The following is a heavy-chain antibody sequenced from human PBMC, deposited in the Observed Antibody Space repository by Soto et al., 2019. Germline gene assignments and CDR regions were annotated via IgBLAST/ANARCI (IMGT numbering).Heavy chain of an antibody. CDR2: IWYDGSGQ. V-gene: IGHV3-33*03. CDR1: GFTFSNYG. Sequence: QVQLVESGGGLVQPGRSLRLSCVVSGFTFSNYGMHWVRQAPGKGLEWVADIWYDGSGQRYAGSVQGRFTISRDNSKNILYLQINSLRVEDTAVYYCAKDEVSRKYCRHSLDVWGQGTTVTVSS. CDR3: AKDEVSRKYCRHSLDV. J-gene: IGHJ6*02. D-gene: IGHD2-21*02.